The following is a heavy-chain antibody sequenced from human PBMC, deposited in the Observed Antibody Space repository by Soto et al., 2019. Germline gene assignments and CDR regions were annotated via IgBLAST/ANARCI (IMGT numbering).Heavy chain of an antibody. CDR2: ISTDNGNT. CDR3: TRDAKYYDILTGYFVNDY. V-gene: IGHV1-18*01. CDR1: GYTFSNFG. Sequence: QVQLVQSGAEVKKPGASVKVSCKASGYTFSNFGISWVRQAPGQGLEWLGWISTDNGNTKFAQKFQDRVTMTADTAATTAYMELRSLRSDDTAVYFCTRDAKYYDILTGYFVNDYWGQGTLVTVSS. J-gene: IGHJ4*02. D-gene: IGHD3-9*01.